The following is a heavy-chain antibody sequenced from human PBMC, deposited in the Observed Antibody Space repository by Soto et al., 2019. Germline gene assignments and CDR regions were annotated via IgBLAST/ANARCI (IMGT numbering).Heavy chain of an antibody. D-gene: IGHD3-10*01. CDR3: ARLKVRGVSPFDY. CDR1: GFTFSSYW. Sequence: EVQLVESGGGLVQPGGSLRLSCAASGFTFSSYWMSWVRQAPGKGLEWVANIKQDGSEKYYVDSVKGRFTISRDNAKNSLYLQMNSLRAEDTAVYYCARLKVRGVSPFDYWGQGTLVTVSS. CDR2: IKQDGSEK. J-gene: IGHJ4*02. V-gene: IGHV3-7*01.